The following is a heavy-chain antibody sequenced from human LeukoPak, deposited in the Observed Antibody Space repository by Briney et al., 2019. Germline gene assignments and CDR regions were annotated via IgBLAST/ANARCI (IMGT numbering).Heavy chain of an antibody. J-gene: IGHJ5*02. CDR2: TYDSGIT. V-gene: IGHV4-39*07. Sequence: SETLSLTCSVSGGSISSSTYYWGWTRQPPGKGLEWIGSTYDSGITYYNPSLKSRVTISVDTSKNQFSLQLSPVTAADTAVYYCARDLSNFWSGYFNWFDPWGQGTLVTVSS. CDR1: GGSISSSTYY. CDR3: ARDLSNFWSGYFNWFDP. D-gene: IGHD3-3*01.